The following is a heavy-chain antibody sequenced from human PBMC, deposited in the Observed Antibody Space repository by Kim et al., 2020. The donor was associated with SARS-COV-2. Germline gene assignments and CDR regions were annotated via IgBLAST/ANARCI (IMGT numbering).Heavy chain of an antibody. V-gene: IGHV3-74*01. Sequence: YADSVKGRFTISRDNAKNTLYLQMNSRRAEDTAVYYCARVGIAVAGTFDYWGQGTLVTVSS. J-gene: IGHJ4*02. CDR3: ARVGIAVAGTFDY. D-gene: IGHD6-19*01.